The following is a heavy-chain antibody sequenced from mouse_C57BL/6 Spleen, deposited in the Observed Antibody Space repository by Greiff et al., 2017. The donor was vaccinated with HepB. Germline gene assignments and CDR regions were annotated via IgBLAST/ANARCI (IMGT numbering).Heavy chain of an antibody. CDR1: GFNIKDYY. CDR3: TTSPPYYYGSSYQGWFAY. CDR2: IDPEDGGT. Sequence: EVQLQESGAELVRPGASVKLSCTASGFNIKDYYMHWVKQRPEQGLEWIGRIDPEDGGTEYAPKFQGKATMTAATSSNTAYLQLSSLTSEDTAVYYCTTSPPYYYGSSYQGWFAYWGQGTLVTVSA. D-gene: IGHD1-1*01. V-gene: IGHV14-1*01. J-gene: IGHJ3*01.